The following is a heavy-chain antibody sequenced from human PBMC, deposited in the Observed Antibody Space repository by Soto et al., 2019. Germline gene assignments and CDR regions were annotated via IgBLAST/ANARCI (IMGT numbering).Heavy chain of an antibody. V-gene: IGHV2-70*01. Sequence: GPKLRNRTPGLPLTCTFSGFSLSKQGMCVSWIRQPPGRALEWLAVIGWADEKCYSTSLKTRLTVSKDTSKNQVVITMTDMDTVGTATYYCAPIRANSSDRTNYYYCLVIWYPGTRVT. J-gene: IGHJ6*02. CDR1: GFSLSKQGMC. CDR3: APIRANSSDRTNYYYCLVI. D-gene: IGHD6-25*01. CDR2: IGWADEK.